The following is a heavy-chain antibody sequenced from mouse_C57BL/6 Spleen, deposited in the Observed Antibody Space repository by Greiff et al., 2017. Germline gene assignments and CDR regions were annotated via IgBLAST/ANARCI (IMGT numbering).Heavy chain of an antibody. V-gene: IGHV1-52*01. CDR2: IDPSDSET. Sequence: VQLQQPGAELVRPGSSVKLSCKASGYTFTSYWMHWVKQRPIQGLEWIGNIDPSDSETHYNQKFKDKATLTVDKSSSTAYMQLSSLTSEDSAVYYCARGGDDYDQIFDYWGQGTTLTVSS. D-gene: IGHD2-4*01. CDR1: GYTFTSYW. J-gene: IGHJ2*01. CDR3: ARGGDDYDQIFDY.